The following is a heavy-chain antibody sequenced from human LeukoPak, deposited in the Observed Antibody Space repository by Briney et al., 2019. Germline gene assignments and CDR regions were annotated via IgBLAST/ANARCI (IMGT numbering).Heavy chain of an antibody. V-gene: IGHV1-46*01. CDR3: ARTRSYSSGWLRSGGNWFDP. J-gene: IGHJ5*02. D-gene: IGHD6-19*01. CDR2: INPSGGST. CDR1: GYTFTSYY. Sequence: ASVKVSCKASGYTFTSYYMHWVRQAPGQGLEWMGIINPSGGSTSYAQKFQGRVTMTRDMSTSTVYMELSSLRSEDTAVYYCARTRSYSSGWLRSGGNWFDPWGQGTLVTVSS.